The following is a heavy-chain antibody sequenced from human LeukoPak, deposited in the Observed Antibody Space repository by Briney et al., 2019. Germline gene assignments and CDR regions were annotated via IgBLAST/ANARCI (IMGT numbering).Heavy chain of an antibody. J-gene: IGHJ4*02. CDR2: IGPTGTDR. CDR1: GFTFSSCG. D-gene: IGHD1-14*01. Sequence: GGSLRLSCAASGFTFSSCGFNWVRQAPGKGLEWVSSIGPTGTDRYYADSVRGRFTISRDNARNSMYLQMDSLRDEDTAVYYCATETIGRHYDYWGQGTLLTVSS. V-gene: IGHV3-21*01. CDR3: ATETIGRHYDY.